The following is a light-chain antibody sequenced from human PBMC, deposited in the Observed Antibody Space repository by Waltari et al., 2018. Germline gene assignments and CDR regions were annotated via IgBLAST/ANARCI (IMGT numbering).Light chain of an antibody. CDR1: QSVYRY. J-gene: IGKJ2*03. V-gene: IGKV3-15*01. CDR3: YQYSNWPPYS. CDR2: GAS. Sequence: TQSPATLSVAPGDRVTLSCRASQSVYRYLAWYQQKPGQAPSLLIYGASTRSSCSPDRFSGSGSGTEFNHNISSRQSEDFAVYYCYQYSNWPPYSFGPGTMLEIK.